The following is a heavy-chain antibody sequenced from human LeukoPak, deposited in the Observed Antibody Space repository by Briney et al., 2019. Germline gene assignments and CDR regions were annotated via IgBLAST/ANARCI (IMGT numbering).Heavy chain of an antibody. D-gene: IGHD2-15*01. J-gene: IGHJ3*02. CDR3: VVVAATGDAFDI. CDR2: IIPIFGIA. Sequence: ASVKVCCKASGGTFSSYAISWVRQAPGQGLEWMGRIIPIFGIANYAQKFQGRVTITADKSTSTAYMELSSLRSEDTAVYYCVVVAATGDAFDIWGQGTMVTVSS. CDR1: GGTFSSYA. V-gene: IGHV1-69*04.